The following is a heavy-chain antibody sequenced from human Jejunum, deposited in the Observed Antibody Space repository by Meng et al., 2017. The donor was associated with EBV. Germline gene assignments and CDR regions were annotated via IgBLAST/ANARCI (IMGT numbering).Heavy chain of an antibody. D-gene: IGHD4-17*01. CDR1: GDPITRGAYL. CDR2: IYHIGST. CDR3: ARGGPDFGDYVPFDY. Sequence: QLQLQESGSGLVKPSQTLSLTCAVSGDPITRGAYLWSWIRQPPGKGLEWIGNIYHIGSTYYNPSLKSRVTISVDRSKNQFSLKLTSVTAADTAVYYCARGGPDFGDYVPFDYWGQGTLVTVSS. J-gene: IGHJ4*02. V-gene: IGHV4-30-2*01.